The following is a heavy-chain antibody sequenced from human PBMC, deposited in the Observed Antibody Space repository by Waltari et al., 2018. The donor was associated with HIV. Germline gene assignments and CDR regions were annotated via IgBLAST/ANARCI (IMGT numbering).Heavy chain of an antibody. CDR3: ARDSSDYYYGLDV. D-gene: IGHD6-6*01. V-gene: IGHV4-61*02. J-gene: IGHJ6*02. CDR1: GGSISSGSYY. CDR2: IYSRGST. Sequence: QVKLQESGPGLVKPSQTLSLTCTVSGGSISSGSYYWSWVRQPAGKGLQWIGRIYSRGSTNYNPSLKSRVTISADTYKNQFSLKLNSVTAADTAVYFCARDSSDYYYGLDVWGQGTTVTVSS.